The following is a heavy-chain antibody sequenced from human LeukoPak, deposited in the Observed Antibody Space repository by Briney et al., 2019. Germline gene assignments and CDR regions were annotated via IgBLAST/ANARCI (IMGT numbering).Heavy chain of an antibody. J-gene: IGHJ3*02. CDR3: ARDSTGAYSSGWYGAFDI. V-gene: IGHV1-3*01. Sequence: ASVKVSCKASGYTFTSYAMHWLRQAPAQRLEWMGWINAGNGNTKYSQKFQGRVTITRDTSASTAYMGLSSLRSEDTAVYYCARDSTGAYSSGWYGAFDIWGQGTMVTVSS. D-gene: IGHD6-19*01. CDR2: INAGNGNT. CDR1: GYTFTSYA.